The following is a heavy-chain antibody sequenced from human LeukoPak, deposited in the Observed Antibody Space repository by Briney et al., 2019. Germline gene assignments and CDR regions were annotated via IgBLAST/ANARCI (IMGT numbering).Heavy chain of an antibody. V-gene: IGHV3-74*01. J-gene: IGHJ4*02. CDR3: ARGVDWTTINELNY. CDR2: ITPDGGGA. CDR1: GFTFSNFR. Sequence: WGSLRLSCAASGFTFSNFRMHWVRQAPGKGLVWVSRITPDGGGADYMDSVKGRFTISRDNAKNTVYLQMNSLGADDMAVYYCARGVDWTTINELNYWGQGTLVTVSS. D-gene: IGHD3-10*01.